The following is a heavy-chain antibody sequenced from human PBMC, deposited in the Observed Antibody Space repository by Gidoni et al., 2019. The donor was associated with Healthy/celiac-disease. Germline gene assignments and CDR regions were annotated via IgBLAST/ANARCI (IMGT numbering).Heavy chain of an antibody. V-gene: IGHV3-23*01. CDR1: GFTFRSYA. D-gene: IGHD5-12*01. CDR3: AKGGPGGYSGYDPNYFDY. Sequence: EVQPLESGGGLVQPWGSLILSCAPSGFTFRSYALIWVRQAPGKGLEWVSAISGSGGSTNYADSVKGRFTISRDNSKNTLYLQMNSLRAEDTAVYYCAKGGPGGYSGYDPNYFDYWGQGTLVTVSS. J-gene: IGHJ4*02. CDR2: ISGSGGST.